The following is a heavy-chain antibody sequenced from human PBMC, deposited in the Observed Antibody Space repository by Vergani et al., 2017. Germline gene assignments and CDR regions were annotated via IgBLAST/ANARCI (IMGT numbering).Heavy chain of an antibody. CDR3: TRMSNLRFVY. CDR2: ISYDGTNE. CDR1: GFTFSDYA. D-gene: IGHD1-14*01. V-gene: IGHV3-30-3*01. J-gene: IGHJ4*02. Sequence: QVQLVESGGGVVQPGKSLRLSCVVSGFTFSDYALHWVRQAPGKGLEWVAMISYDGTNEHYADSVKGRFTISRDNSKNTVYLQMNRLRTADTAIYYSTRMSNLRFVYWGQGTLVTVSS.